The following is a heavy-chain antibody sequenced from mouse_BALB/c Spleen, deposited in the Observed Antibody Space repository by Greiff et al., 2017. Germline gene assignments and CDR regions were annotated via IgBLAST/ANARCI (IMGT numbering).Heavy chain of an antibody. J-gene: IGHJ2*01. CDR2: IDPANGNT. D-gene: IGHD1-1*02. V-gene: IGHV14-3*02. Sequence: VHVKQSGAELVKPGASVKLSCTASGFNIKDTYMHWVKQRPEQGLEWIGRIDPANGNTKYDPKFQGKATITADTSSNTAYLQLSSLTSEDTAVYYCAVLLGSLWFDYWGQGTTLTVSS. CDR1: GFNIKDTY. CDR3: AVLLGSLWFDY.